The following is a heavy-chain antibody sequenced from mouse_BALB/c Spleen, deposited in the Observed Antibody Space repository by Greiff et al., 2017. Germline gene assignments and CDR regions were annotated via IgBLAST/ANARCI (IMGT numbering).Heavy chain of an antibody. CDR2: IYPGNGDT. CDR1: GYTFTSYN. D-gene: IGHD2-3*01. CDR3: APLDGPIDY. V-gene: IGHV1-12*01. Sequence: QVQLQQPGAELVKPGASVKMSCKASGYTFTSYNMHWVKQTPGQGLEWIGAIYPGNGDTSYNQKFKGKATLTADKSSSTAYMQLSSLTSEDSAVYYCAPLDGPIDYWGQGTTLTVSS. J-gene: IGHJ2*01.